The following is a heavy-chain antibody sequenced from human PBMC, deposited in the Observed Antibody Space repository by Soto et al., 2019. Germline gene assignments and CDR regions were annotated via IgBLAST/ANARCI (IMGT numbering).Heavy chain of an antibody. D-gene: IGHD2-15*01. V-gene: IGHV1-69*01. CDR2: IIPIFGTA. CDR1: GGTFSSYA. Sequence: QVQLVQSGAEVKKPGSSVKVSCKASGGTFSSYAISWVRQAPGQGLEWMGGIIPIFGTANYAQKFQGRVTITADESTSTAYMELSSLRSEDTAVYYCAKALPLPYCDVNLYYGMDVWGQGTTVTVSS. CDR3: AKALPLPYCDVNLYYGMDV. J-gene: IGHJ6*02.